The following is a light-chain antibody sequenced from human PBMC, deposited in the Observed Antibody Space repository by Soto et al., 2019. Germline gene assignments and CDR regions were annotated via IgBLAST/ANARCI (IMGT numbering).Light chain of an antibody. CDR1: HNIISY. Sequence: DIQMTQSPSSLSASVGDRVTITCRASHNIISYLHWYQHKPGKAPKLLIYAASSLQSGVPSRFSGSGSGTEFTLTISSLQPDDFATYYCQQYNSYSFGQGTKVDIK. CDR3: QQYNSYS. CDR2: AAS. V-gene: IGKV1-39*01. J-gene: IGKJ1*01.